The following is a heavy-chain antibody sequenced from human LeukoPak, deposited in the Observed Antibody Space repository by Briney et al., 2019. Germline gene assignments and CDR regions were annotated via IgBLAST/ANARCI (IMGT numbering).Heavy chain of an antibody. J-gene: IGHJ3*02. CDR1: GVSISSSGYY. CDR3: ARHDYGDYGTFDI. Sequence: SEPLSLTCTVSGVSISSSGYYWGWIRQSPGKVLEWIGSIYYSGGTFSNPSLKSRVTISVDTSKNQFSLKLTSVTAADTAVYYCARHDYGDYGTFDIWGQGTMVTVSS. CDR2: IYYSGGT. D-gene: IGHD4-17*01. V-gene: IGHV4-39*01.